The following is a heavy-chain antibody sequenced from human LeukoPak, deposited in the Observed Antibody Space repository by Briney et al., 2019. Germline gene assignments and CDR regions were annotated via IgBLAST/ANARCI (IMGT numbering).Heavy chain of an antibody. Sequence: GGSLRLSCAASGFTFSSYGMHWVRQAPGKGLEGVAFIRYDGSNKYFADSVKGRFTISRDNSKSTLYLQMNSLRVEDTAVYYCARGGPSWVGATTWDAFDIWGQGTMVTVSS. D-gene: IGHD1-26*01. CDR2: IRYDGSNK. J-gene: IGHJ3*02. CDR3: ARGGPSWVGATTWDAFDI. CDR1: GFTFSSYG. V-gene: IGHV3-30*02.